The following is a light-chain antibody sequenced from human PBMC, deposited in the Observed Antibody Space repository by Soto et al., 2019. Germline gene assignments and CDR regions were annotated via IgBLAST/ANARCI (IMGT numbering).Light chain of an antibody. CDR2: EVN. J-gene: IGLJ3*02. Sequence: QSVLTQPASVSGSPGQSITISCTGTSSDVGGYNYVSWYQQHPGKAPKLMIYEVNNRPSGVSNRFSGSKSGNTASLTISGLQAEDEADYYCSSYTTRSTWVFGGGTKLTVL. CDR1: SSDVGGYNY. CDR3: SSYTTRSTWV. V-gene: IGLV2-14*01.